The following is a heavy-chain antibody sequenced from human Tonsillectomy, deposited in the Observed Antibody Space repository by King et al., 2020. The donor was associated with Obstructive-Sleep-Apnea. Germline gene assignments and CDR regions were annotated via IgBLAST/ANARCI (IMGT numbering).Heavy chain of an antibody. J-gene: IGHJ4*02. CDR1: GGSFSGYY. V-gene: IGHV4-34*01. CDR3: ACRRYFDWLPGGY. D-gene: IGHD3-9*01. Sequence: VQLQQWGAGLLKPSETLSLTCAVYGGSFSGYYWSWIRQPPGKGLEWIGEINHSGSTNYNPSLKSRVTISVDTSKNQFSLTVGSVTAAGTAVYYCACRRYFDWLPGGYWGQGTLVTVSS. CDR2: INHSGST.